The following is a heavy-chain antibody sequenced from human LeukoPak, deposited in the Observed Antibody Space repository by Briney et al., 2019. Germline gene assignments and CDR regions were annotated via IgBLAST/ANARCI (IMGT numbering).Heavy chain of an antibody. D-gene: IGHD3-3*01. V-gene: IGHV1-69*05. CDR2: IIPIFGTA. CDR3: ARGGYDFWSGYYLFDY. CDR1: GGTFSSYA. Sequence: PGASVKVSCKASGGTFSSYAISWVRQAPGQGLGWMGGIIPIFGTANYAQKFQGRVTITTDESTSTAYMELSSLRSEDTAVYYCARGGYDFWSGYYLFDYWGQGTLVTVSS. J-gene: IGHJ4*02.